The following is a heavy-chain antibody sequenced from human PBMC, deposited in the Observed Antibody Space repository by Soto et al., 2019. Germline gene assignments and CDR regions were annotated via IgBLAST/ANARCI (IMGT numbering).Heavy chain of an antibody. CDR3: ARIPFDHVWGTDRYSPNFDY. Sequence: GGSLRLSCAASGFTFSSYALSWVRQGPGKGLEWVSGISGSGDSKHYSDSLKGRFTISRDNSKNTLFLQVNSLRAEDTAVYYCARIPFDHVWGTDRYSPNFDYWGQGTQVTVSS. D-gene: IGHD3-16*02. CDR1: GFTFSSYA. J-gene: IGHJ4*02. V-gene: IGHV3-23*01. CDR2: ISGSGDSK.